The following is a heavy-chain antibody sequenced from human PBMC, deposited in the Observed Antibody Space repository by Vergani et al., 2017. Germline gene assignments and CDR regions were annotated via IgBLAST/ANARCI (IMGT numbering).Heavy chain of an antibody. CDR1: GGSINNYY. CDR3: ARSQGDYWYFDL. D-gene: IGHD2-21*01. Sequence: QVHLLESGPGLVKPSETLSLTCNVSGGSINNYYWNWIRQPPGEGLQWLTSIHNRGKTYHNPSLKSRVSVSLDTSKNRFSLNLTSVTATDTAVYYCARSQGDYWYFDLWGPGSLVTVSS. CDR2: IHNRGKT. V-gene: IGHV4-59*05. J-gene: IGHJ2*01.